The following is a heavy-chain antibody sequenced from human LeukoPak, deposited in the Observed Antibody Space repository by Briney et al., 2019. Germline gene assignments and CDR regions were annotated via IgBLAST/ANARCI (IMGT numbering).Heavy chain of an antibody. V-gene: IGHV3-23*01. Sequence: PGGSLRLSCAASGFSFSNYATSWVRQAPGKGLEWVSSTNNGGSSTHYADSVKGRFTISRDNSKNTLYLQLNSVTAEDTAVYYCAKNYYYGLDVWGRGTTVAVSS. CDR3: AKNYYYGLDV. CDR1: GFSFSNYA. J-gene: IGHJ6*02. CDR2: TNNGGSST.